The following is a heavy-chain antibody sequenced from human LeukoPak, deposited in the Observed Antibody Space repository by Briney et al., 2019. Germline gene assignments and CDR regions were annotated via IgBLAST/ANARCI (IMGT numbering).Heavy chain of an antibody. CDR1: GFSFSSYC. CDR3: ARDTAMVTSVYYHGMDV. J-gene: IGHJ6*02. Sequence: GESLRLSCAASGFSFSSYCMSWVRQAPGKGLQWVANIKEDGGEQYYVDSVKGRFTISRDNAKKSLYLQMNSLRADATAVYFCARDTAMVTSVYYHGMDVWGQGTTVTVSS. V-gene: IGHV3-7*05. CDR2: IKEDGGEQ. D-gene: IGHD5-18*01.